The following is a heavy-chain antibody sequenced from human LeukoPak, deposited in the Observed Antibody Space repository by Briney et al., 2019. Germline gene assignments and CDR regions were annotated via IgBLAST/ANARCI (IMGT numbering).Heavy chain of an antibody. CDR3: ARDRGSGIDY. CDR1: GGSISSYY. CDR2: IYYGGST. Sequence: SETLSLTCTVSGGSISSYYWSWIRQPPGKGLEWIGYIYYGGSTNYNPSLKSRVTISVDTSKNQFSLKLSSVTAADTAVYYCARDRGSGIDYWGQGTLVTVSS. V-gene: IGHV4-59*01. D-gene: IGHD6-19*01. J-gene: IGHJ4*02.